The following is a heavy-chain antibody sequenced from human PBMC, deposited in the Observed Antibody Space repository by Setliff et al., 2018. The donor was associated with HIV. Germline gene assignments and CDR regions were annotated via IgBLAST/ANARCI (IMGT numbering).Heavy chain of an antibody. Sequence: SETLSLTCTVSGYSISSGYYWGWIRQPPGKGLEWIGSIYHSGSTYYNPSLKSRVTISVDTSKNQFSLKLSSVTAADTAVYYCARYSITGTTPAFDYWGQGTLVTVSS. D-gene: IGHD1-20*01. V-gene: IGHV4-38-2*02. J-gene: IGHJ4*02. CDR2: IYHSGST. CDR3: ARYSITGTTPAFDY. CDR1: GYSISSGYY.